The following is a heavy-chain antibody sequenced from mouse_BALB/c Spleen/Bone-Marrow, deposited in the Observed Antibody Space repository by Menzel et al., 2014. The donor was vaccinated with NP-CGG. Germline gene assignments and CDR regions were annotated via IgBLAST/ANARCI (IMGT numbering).Heavy chain of an antibody. CDR1: GYVFTDYW. D-gene: IGHD1-1*01. Sequence: VHLQQSGAELVRPGSSVKISCKASGYVFTDYWTNWLRQRPGQGLEWIGQIFPVNADTNYKANFKDKVTLTADKSSTTAYMQLNSLTSEDSAVYFCARFATGSFAYWGQGTLVTVSA. CDR3: ARFATGSFAY. CDR2: IFPVNADT. J-gene: IGHJ3*01. V-gene: IGHV1-80*01.